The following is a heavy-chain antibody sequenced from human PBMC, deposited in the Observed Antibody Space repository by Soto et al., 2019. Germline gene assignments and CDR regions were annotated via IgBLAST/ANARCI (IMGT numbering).Heavy chain of an antibody. CDR3: ARDRAIDPYYDFWSGYYTDYYFDY. J-gene: IGHJ4*02. Sequence: SSETLSLTCTVSGGSISSGGYYWSWIRQHPGKGLEWIGYIYYSGSTYYNPSLKSRVTISVDTSKNQFSLKLSSVTAADTAVYYCARDRAIDPYYDFWSGYYTDYYFDYWGQGTLVTVSS. CDR2: IYYSGST. V-gene: IGHV4-31*03. D-gene: IGHD3-3*01. CDR1: GGSISSGGYY.